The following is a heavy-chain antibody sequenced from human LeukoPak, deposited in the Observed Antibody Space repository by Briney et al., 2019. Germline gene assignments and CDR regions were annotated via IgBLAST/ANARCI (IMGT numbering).Heavy chain of an antibody. CDR1: GYTFTSYG. Sequence: ASVKVSCKASGYTFTSYGISWVRQAPGQGLEWMGWISAHNGNTHYAQKFQGRGAVTTDTSTRTAYMDLRSLTSDDTAVYYCARDQGRNWLDPWGQGTLVTVSS. V-gene: IGHV1-18*01. CDR3: ARDQGRNWLDP. CDR2: ISAHNGNT. J-gene: IGHJ5*02.